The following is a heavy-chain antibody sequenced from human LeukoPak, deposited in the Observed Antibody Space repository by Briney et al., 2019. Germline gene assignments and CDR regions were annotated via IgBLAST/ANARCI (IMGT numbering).Heavy chain of an antibody. CDR3: ARGLSSTWHNAMDV. CDR2: INSDGSDT. CDR1: GFTFSSYW. D-gene: IGHD6-13*01. J-gene: IGHJ6*02. V-gene: IGHV3-74*01. Sequence: PGGSLRLSCEASGFTFSSYWIHWVRQAPGKGLVWVSRINSDGSDTRYADSVKGRFTISRDNAKNTLYLQMNSLRAEDTAVYYCARGLSSTWHNAMDVWGQGSTVTVSS.